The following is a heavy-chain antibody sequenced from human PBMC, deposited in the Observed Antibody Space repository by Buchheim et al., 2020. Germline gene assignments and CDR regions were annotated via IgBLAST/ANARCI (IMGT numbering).Heavy chain of an antibody. V-gene: IGHV1-2*02. CDR2: INPNSGGT. J-gene: IGHJ6*02. CDR3: ARRGYYDFWSGYYPLYYYYGMDV. Sequence: QVHLVQSGAEVKEPGASVKVSCKASGYTFTDYYIHWGRQAPGQGLEWMAWINPNSGGTNYAQKFQGRVTMTRDTSISTAYMELSRLRSDDTAVYYCARRGYYDFWSGYYPLYYYYGMDVWGQGTT. CDR1: GYTFTDYY. D-gene: IGHD3-3*01.